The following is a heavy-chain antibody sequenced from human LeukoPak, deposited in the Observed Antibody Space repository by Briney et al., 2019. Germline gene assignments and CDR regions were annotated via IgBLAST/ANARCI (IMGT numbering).Heavy chain of an antibody. J-gene: IGHJ4*02. CDR2: MSGSGRST. CDR3: AKAGDYYGSVSFDY. Sequence: PGGSLRLSCAASGFTFSSYEMNWVRQAPGKGLEWVSAMSGSGRSTYYADSVKGRFTISRDNSKNTLYLQMNSLRAEDTAVYYCAKAGDYYGSVSFDYWGEGTLLTVSS. D-gene: IGHD3-10*01. CDR1: GFTFSSYE. V-gene: IGHV3-23*01.